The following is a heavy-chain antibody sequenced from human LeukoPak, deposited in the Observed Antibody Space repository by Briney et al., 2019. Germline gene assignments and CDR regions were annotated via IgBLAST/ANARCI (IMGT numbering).Heavy chain of an antibody. CDR2: ISYDGSNK. CDR3: ARAYGSGSYSYSDY. J-gene: IGHJ4*02. D-gene: IGHD3-10*01. CDR1: GFTFSSYA. Sequence: GSLRLSCAASGFTFSSYAMHWVRQAPGKGLEWVAVISYDGSNKYYADSVKGRFTISRDNSKNTLYLQMNSLRAEDTAVYYCARAYGSGSYSYSDYWGQGTLVTVSS. V-gene: IGHV3-30-3*01.